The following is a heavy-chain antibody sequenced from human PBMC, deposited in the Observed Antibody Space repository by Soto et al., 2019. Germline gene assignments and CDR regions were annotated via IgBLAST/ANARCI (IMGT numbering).Heavy chain of an antibody. D-gene: IGHD3-3*01. Sequence: QITLNESGPTVVRPTEALTLTCRFSGFSLTTSGVGVGWISQSPGKAPEWLALSYWDDDKRYSASLKSRLTITKDTSKNQVVLTVSDLDPTDTATYYCAHRVLRTVSGLVTTTAIYFDFWGQGTPVAVSS. J-gene: IGHJ4*02. CDR2: SYWDDDK. V-gene: IGHV2-5*02. CDR1: GFSLTTSGVG. CDR3: AHRVLRTVSGLVTTTAIYFDF.